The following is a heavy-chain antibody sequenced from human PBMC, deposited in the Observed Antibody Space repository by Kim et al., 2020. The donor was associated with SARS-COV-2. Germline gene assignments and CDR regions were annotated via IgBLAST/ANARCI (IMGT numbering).Heavy chain of an antibody. J-gene: IGHJ6*02. CDR2: ISAYNGNT. D-gene: IGHD3-3*01. CDR1: GYTFTSYG. CDR3: ARGAYDTIFGDTYYYYGMDV. Sequence: ASVKVSCKASGYTFTSYGISWVRQAPGQGLEWMGWISAYNGNTNYAQKLQGRVTMTTDTSTSTAYMELRSLRSDDTAVYYCARGAYDTIFGDTYYYYGMDVWGQGTTVTVSS. V-gene: IGHV1-18*01.